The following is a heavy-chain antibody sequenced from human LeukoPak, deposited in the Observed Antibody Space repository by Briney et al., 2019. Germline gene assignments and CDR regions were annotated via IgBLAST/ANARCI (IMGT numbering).Heavy chain of an antibody. CDR2: IRYDGSNK. Sequence: GGSLRLSCAASTFTFSSYAMSWVRQAPGKGLEWVAFIRYDGSNKYYADSVKGRFTISRDNSKNTLHLQMNSLRAEDTAVYYCAKDTTPPIVGFDPWGQGTLVTVSS. V-gene: IGHV3-30*02. CDR1: TFTFSSYA. CDR3: AKDTTPPIVGFDP. J-gene: IGHJ5*02. D-gene: IGHD1-26*01.